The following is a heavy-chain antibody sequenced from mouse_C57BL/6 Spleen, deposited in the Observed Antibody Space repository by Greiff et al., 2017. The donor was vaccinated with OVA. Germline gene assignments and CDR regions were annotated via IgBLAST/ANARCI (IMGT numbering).Heavy chain of an antibody. CDR1: GFTFSSYA. V-gene: IGHV5-4*01. D-gene: IGHD2-5*01. CDR2: ISDGGSYT. CDR3: ARDGDYSNLYYAMDY. Sequence: DVHLVESGGGLVKPGGSLKLSCAASGFTFSSYAMSWVRQTPEKRLEWVATISDGGSYTYYPANVTGRFTISRDTAKNNLYLQMSHLKSEDTAMYYWARDGDYSNLYYAMDYWGQGTSVTVSS. J-gene: IGHJ4*01.